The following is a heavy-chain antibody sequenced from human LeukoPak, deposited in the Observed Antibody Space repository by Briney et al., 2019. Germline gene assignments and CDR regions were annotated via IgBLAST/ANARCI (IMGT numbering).Heavy chain of an antibody. V-gene: IGHV1-2*02. CDR3: ARGVLLQGRGAFDI. D-gene: IGHD2-21*02. J-gene: IGHJ3*02. CDR1: GYTFTGYY. Sequence: AASVKVSCKASGYTFTGYYMHWMRQAPGQGLEWMGWIIPKNGGTNYAQKFQDRVTMTRDTSISTAYMELSSLTDDDTAEYYCARGVLLQGRGAFDIWGQGTMVTVSS. CDR2: IIPKNGGT.